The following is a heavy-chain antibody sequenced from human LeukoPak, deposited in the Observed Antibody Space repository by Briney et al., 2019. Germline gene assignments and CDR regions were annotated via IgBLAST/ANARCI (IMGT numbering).Heavy chain of an antibody. D-gene: IGHD3-9*01. CDR1: GFTFSSYA. CDR3: ARDKPIYDILTGYYTSNAFDI. J-gene: IGHJ3*02. CDR2: ISYDGSNK. V-gene: IGHV3-30*03. Sequence: GRSLRLSCAASGFTFSSYAMHWVRQAPGKGLEWVAVISYDGSNKYYADSVKGRFTISRDNSKSTLYLQMNSLRAEDTAVYYCARDKPIYDILTGYYTSNAFDIWGQGTMVTVSS.